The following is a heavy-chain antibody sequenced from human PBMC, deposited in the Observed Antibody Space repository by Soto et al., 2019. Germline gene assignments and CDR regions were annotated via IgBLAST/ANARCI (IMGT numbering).Heavy chain of an antibody. Sequence: GASVKVSCKASGYTFTSYGISWVRQAPGQGLEWMGWISAYNGNTKYSQKFQGRVTITRDTSASKAYMELSSLRSEDTAVYYCARVIMDVWGQGTTVTVSS. J-gene: IGHJ6*02. CDR2: ISAYNGNT. V-gene: IGHV1-18*01. CDR1: GYTFTSYG. CDR3: ARVIMDV.